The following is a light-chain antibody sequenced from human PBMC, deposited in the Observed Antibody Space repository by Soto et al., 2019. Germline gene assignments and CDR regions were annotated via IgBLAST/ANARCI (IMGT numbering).Light chain of an antibody. CDR3: SSYAGSNRGYV. CDR2: EVS. Sequence: QSALTQPPSASGSPGQSVTISCTGTSSDVGGYNFVSWFQQPPGKAPKLIIYEVSERPSGVPDRFSGSKSGNTATLTVSGLQAEDDADYYCSSYAGSNRGYVFGTGNKLTVL. CDR1: SSDVGGYNF. J-gene: IGLJ1*01. V-gene: IGLV2-8*01.